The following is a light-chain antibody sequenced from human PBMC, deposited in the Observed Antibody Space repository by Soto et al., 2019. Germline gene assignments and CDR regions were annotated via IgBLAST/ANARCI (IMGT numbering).Light chain of an antibody. J-gene: IGKJ4*01. V-gene: IGKV1-12*01. CDR1: QAIGDW. CDR2: ATS. Sequence: DIQMTQSPSSVSASVGDRVTITCRASQAIGDWLAWYQQKPGKAPNLLLYATSTLQSGVPSRFSGRGSETEFSLTISSLQPEDFATYYCQQADISQLTFGGGTRVEI. CDR3: QQADISQLT.